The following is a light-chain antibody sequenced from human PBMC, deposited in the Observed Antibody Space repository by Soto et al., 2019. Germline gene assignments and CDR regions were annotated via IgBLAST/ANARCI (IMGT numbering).Light chain of an antibody. CDR1: SSDVGSYNL. J-gene: IGLJ1*01. V-gene: IGLV2-23*02. Sequence: QSALTQPASVSGSPGQSITISCTGTSSDVGSYNLVSWYQQHPGKAPKLMIYEVNKRPSGVSNRFSGSKSGNTASLTISGLQAEDEADYYCCSYAGSSTPLTFGTGTK. CDR3: CSYAGSSTPLT. CDR2: EVN.